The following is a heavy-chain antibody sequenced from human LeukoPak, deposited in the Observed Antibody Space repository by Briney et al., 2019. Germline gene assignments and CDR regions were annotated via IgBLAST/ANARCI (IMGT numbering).Heavy chain of an antibody. D-gene: IGHD3-3*01. Sequence: WASVKVSCKASGYTFTGYYMHWVRQAPGQGLEWMGWINPNSGGTNYAQKFQGRVTMTRDTSISTAYMELSRLRSDDTAVYYCAYSRITIFGVVDWFDPWGQGTLVTVSS. V-gene: IGHV1-2*02. J-gene: IGHJ5*02. CDR3: AYSRITIFGVVDWFDP. CDR2: INPNSGGT. CDR1: GYTFTGYY.